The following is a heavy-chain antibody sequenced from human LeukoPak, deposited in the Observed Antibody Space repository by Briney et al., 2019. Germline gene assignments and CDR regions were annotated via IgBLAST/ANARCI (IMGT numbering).Heavy chain of an antibody. CDR2: IYYSGST. J-gene: IGHJ4*01. CDR3: ARGRLGRQHASFFDS. CDR1: DGSMGTYY. V-gene: IGHV4-59*08. Sequence: SETLSLTCSVSDGSMGTYYWGWIRQPPGKRLEWIGYIYYSGSTTYNPSLKSRVTVSVDTSKNQFSLRLTSMTAADTAVYYCARGRLGRQHASFFDSWGHGTLVTVSS. D-gene: IGHD2-2*01.